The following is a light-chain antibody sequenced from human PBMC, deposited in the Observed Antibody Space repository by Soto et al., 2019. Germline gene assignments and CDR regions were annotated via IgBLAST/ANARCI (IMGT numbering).Light chain of an antibody. J-gene: IGLJ1*01. V-gene: IGLV2-14*01. CDR2: EVS. CDR1: SSDVGGYNY. CDR3: RSFTSAYTFV. Sequence: QSLLTQPASVSGSAGQSIAISCTGTSSDVGGYNYVSWYQQHPGKAPKLLLSEVSKRPSGVSDRFSGSKSGNTASLTISGLQTQDEADYYCRSFTSAYTFVFGTGTKVTVL.